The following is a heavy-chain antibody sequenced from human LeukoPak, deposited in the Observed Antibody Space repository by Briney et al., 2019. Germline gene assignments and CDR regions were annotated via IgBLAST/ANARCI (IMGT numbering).Heavy chain of an antibody. Sequence: GGSLRLSCAASGFTFSSYAMHWVRQAPGKGLEWVAVISYDGSNKYYADSVKGRFTISRDNSKNTLYLQMNSLRAEDTAVYYCAREGEPTSQYYYYIDVWGKGTTVTVSS. D-gene: IGHD1-26*01. V-gene: IGHV3-30*04. CDR1: GFTFSSYA. CDR3: AREGEPTSQYYYYIDV. CDR2: ISYDGSNK. J-gene: IGHJ6*03.